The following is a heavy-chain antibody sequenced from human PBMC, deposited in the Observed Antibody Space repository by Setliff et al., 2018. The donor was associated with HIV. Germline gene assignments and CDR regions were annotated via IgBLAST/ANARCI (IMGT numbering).Heavy chain of an antibody. CDR2: IYYSGST. D-gene: IGHD3-10*01. CDR1: DGSFSSDY. J-gene: IGHJ4*02. Sequence: PSETLSLTCTVSDGSFSSDYWTWIRQTPGKGLEWIGYIYYSGSTKYNPSLTSRVTISIDTSKKRFSLKLASVTAADTAVYYCARGGSYGTFDYWGQGTLVTVSS. V-gene: IGHV4-59*12. CDR3: ARGGSYGTFDY.